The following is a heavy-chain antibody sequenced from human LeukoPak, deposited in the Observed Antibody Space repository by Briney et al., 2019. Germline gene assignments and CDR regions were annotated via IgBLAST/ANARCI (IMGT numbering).Heavy chain of an antibody. J-gene: IGHJ4*02. D-gene: IGHD3-16*02. CDR2: INHSGST. CDR1: GGSFSGYY. V-gene: IGHV4-34*01. Sequence: SETLSLTCAVYGGSFSGYYWSWIRQPPGKGREWIGEINHSGSTNYNPSLKSRVTISVDTSKNQFSLKLSSVTAADTAVYYCARGKGYDYVWGSYRTRPFDYWGQGTLVTVSS. CDR3: ARGKGYDYVWGSYRTRPFDY.